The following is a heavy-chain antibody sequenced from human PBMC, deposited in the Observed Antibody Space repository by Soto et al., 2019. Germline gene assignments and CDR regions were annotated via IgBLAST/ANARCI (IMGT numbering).Heavy chain of an antibody. V-gene: IGHV3-30-3*01. CDR2: ISYDGSNK. J-gene: IGHJ3*02. CDR3: ARARVVPAAIGRCDAFDI. Sequence: GESLRLSCAASGFTFSSYAMHWVRQAPGKGLEWVAVISYDGSNKYYADSVKGRFTISRDNPKNTLYLQMNSLRAEDTAVYYCARARVVPAAIGRCDAFDIWGQGTMVTVSS. D-gene: IGHD2-2*01. CDR1: GFTFSSYA.